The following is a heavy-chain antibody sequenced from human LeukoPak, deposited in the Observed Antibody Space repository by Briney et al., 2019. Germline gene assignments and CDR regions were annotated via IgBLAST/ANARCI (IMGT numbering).Heavy chain of an antibody. Sequence: SETLSLTCTVSGGSISSYYWSWIRQPPGKGLEWIGYIYYSGSTNYNPSLKSRVTISVDTSKNQFSLKLSSVTAADTAVYYCAGGIAVTEVSNFDYWGQGTLVTVSS. V-gene: IGHV4-59*01. CDR1: GGSISSYY. D-gene: IGHD6-19*01. CDR2: IYYSGST. J-gene: IGHJ4*02. CDR3: AGGIAVTEVSNFDY.